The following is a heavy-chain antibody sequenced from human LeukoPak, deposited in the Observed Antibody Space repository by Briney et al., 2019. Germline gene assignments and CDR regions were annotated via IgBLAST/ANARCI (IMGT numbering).Heavy chain of an antibody. CDR1: GGSISSSRYY. V-gene: IGHV4-39*07. Sequence: SETLSLTCTVSGGSISSSRYYWGWIRQPPGKGLEWIGSIDYSGRTYYNPSLKSRVTVSVDTPKNQFSLKLSSVTAADTAVYYCARDREGFNKDFDYWGQGLLVTVSP. CDR3: ARDREGFNKDFDY. CDR2: IDYSGRT. J-gene: IGHJ4*02.